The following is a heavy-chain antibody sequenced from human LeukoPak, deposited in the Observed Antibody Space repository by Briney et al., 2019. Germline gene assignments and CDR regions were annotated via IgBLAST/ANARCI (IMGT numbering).Heavy chain of an antibody. CDR2: INPNSGGT. J-gene: IGHJ5*02. Sequence: ASVKVSCKASGYTFTSYDINWVRQAPGQGLEWMGWINPNSGGTNYAQKFQGRVTMTRDTSISTAYMELSRLRSDDTAVYYCARELGKGWFDPWGQGTLVTVSS. CDR3: ARELGKGWFDP. CDR1: GYTFTSYD. V-gene: IGHV1-2*02. D-gene: IGHD7-27*01.